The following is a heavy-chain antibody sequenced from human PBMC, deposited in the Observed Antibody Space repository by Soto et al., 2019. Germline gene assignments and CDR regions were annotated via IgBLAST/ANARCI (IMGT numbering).Heavy chain of an antibody. J-gene: IGHJ4*02. V-gene: IGHV4-59*01. CDR1: GGSISSYY. Sequence: PSETLSLTCTVSGGSISSYYWSWIRQPPGKGLEWIGYIYYSGSTNYNPSLKSRVTISVDTSKNQFSLKLSSVTAADTAVYYCARNAPHCSGGSCYYYWGQGTLVTVS. CDR3: ARNAPHCSGGSCYYY. CDR2: IYYSGST. D-gene: IGHD2-15*01.